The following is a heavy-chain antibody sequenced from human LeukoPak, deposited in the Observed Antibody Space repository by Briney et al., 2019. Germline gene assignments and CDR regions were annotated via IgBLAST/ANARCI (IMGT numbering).Heavy chain of an antibody. Sequence: GWSLRLSCSASGFSFSSYAMHWVRQAPGKGLEYVSGISSNGGSTYYADSVKGRFTISRDNSKNTLYLQMSSLRAEDTAVYYCVKLARDWGQGTRVIVSS. J-gene: IGHJ4*02. V-gene: IGHV3-64D*06. CDR1: GFSFSSYA. CDR3: VKLARD. CDR2: ISSNGGST.